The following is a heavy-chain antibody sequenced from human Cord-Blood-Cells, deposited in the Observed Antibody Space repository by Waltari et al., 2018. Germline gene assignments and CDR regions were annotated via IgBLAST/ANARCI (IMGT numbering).Heavy chain of an antibody. CDR1: GYTLTELA. CDR2: FDPEDGET. CDR3: ASTNWNYWYFDL. D-gene: IGHD1-1*01. Sequence: QVQLVQSGAEVKKPGASVKVSCQVSGYTLTELAMHWVRQAPGKGLEWMGGFDPEDGETIYAQKFQGRVTMTEDTSTDTAYMELSSLRSEDTAVYYCASTNWNYWYFDLWGRGTLVTVSS. J-gene: IGHJ2*01. V-gene: IGHV1-24*01.